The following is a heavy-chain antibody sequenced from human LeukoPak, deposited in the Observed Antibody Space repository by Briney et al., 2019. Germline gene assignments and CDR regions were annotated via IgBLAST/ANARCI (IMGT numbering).Heavy chain of an antibody. J-gene: IGHJ4*02. D-gene: IGHD6-13*01. CDR1: GGSISSGAYF. CDR2: MYYSGST. V-gene: IGHV4-61*08. Sequence: SETLSLTCTVSGGSISSGAYFWSWIRQHPGKGLEWIGYMYYSGSTNYNPSLKSRVTMSVDTSNNQFFLKMTSVTGADTAVYFCARDPPGSSWSGYYFDYWGRGTLVTVSS. CDR3: ARDPPGSSWSGYYFDY.